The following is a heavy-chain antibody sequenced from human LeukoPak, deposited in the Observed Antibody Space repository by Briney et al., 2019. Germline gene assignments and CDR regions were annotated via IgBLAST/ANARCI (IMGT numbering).Heavy chain of an antibody. V-gene: IGHV3-23*01. Sequence: GGCLRLSCAPSGFTLSTNAMSWVRPAPGEGLGWDSGISGGGGSTYYADSVKGRFTISRDNSTNTIYLQMISLRAEDTAVYYWAKGEMSTFSAVDYWGQGTPVTVSS. CDR3: AKGEMSTFSAVDY. CDR2: ISGGGGST. J-gene: IGHJ4*02. D-gene: IGHD5-24*01. CDR1: GFTLSTNA.